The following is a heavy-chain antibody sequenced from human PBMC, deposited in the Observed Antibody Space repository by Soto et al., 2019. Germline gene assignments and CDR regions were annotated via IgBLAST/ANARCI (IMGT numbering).Heavy chain of an antibody. CDR1: GGSISSSSYY. J-gene: IGHJ5*02. CDR3: ARAPRRQRPKQPLFDP. Sequence: PSETLSLTCTVSGGSISSSSYYWGWIRQPPGKGLEWIGSMYYSGSTYYNPSLKSRVTISVDTSKNQFSLKLRSVTAADTAVYYCARAPRRQRPKQPLFDPWGQGTLVTVSS. V-gene: IGHV4-39*01. CDR2: MYYSGST. D-gene: IGHD6-25*01.